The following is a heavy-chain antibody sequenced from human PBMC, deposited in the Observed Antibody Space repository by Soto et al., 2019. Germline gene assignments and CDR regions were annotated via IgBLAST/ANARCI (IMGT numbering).Heavy chain of an antibody. V-gene: IGHV1-69*13. CDR1: GGTFSSYA. Sequence: SVKVSCKASGGTFSSYAISWVRQAPGQGLEWMGGIIPIFGTANYAQKFQGRVTITADESTSTAYMELSRLRSDDTAVYYCARDRVGYCSGGSCPDAFDIWGQGTMVTVSS. CDR3: ARDRVGYCSGGSCPDAFDI. CDR2: IIPIFGTA. D-gene: IGHD2-15*01. J-gene: IGHJ3*02.